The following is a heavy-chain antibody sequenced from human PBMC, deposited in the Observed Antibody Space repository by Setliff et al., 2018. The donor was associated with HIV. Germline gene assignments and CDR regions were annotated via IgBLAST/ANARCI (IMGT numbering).Heavy chain of an antibody. V-gene: IGHV4-4*07. Sequence: SETLSLTCTVSGGSISSYYWSWIRQPAGKRLEFIGRISAAGTINYNPSLRSRVTLSVDTPENQFSLTVNSVTAADTAMYFCARDEGRATGSWWDQSASWYLDYWGHGILVTVS. D-gene: IGHD6-13*01. CDR1: GGSISSYY. CDR3: ARDEGRATGSWWDQSASWYLDY. J-gene: IGHJ4*01. CDR2: ISAAGTI.